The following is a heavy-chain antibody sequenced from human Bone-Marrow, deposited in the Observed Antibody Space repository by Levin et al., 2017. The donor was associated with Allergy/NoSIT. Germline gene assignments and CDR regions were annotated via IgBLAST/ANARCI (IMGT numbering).Heavy chain of an antibody. Sequence: GESLKISCAASEFTVSDYYMSWVRQAPGKGLEWISYISSSGSTIYYVDSVKGRFTISRDNANTSVYLQMNSLRAEDSAVYYCAGARGGSGYHYGLDVWGQGTTVIVSS. CDR2: ISSSGSTI. CDR3: AGARGGSGYHYGLDV. D-gene: IGHD3-16*02. J-gene: IGHJ6*02. V-gene: IGHV3-11*01. CDR1: EFTVSDYY.